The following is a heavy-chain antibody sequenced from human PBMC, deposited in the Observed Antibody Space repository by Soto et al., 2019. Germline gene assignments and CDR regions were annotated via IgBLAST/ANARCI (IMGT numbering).Heavy chain of an antibody. Sequence: SETLSLTCTVSGGSISSGPYSWSRIRQPPGKGLEWIGYIYDGGSTYYNPSLKSRVTLSVDRSKNQFSLKLSSMTAADTAVYYCARDGGVSGMDVWGQGTTVTVSS. J-gene: IGHJ6*02. CDR2: IYDGGST. CDR1: GGSISSGPYS. V-gene: IGHV4-30-2*01. CDR3: ARDGGVSGMDV. D-gene: IGHD2-8*01.